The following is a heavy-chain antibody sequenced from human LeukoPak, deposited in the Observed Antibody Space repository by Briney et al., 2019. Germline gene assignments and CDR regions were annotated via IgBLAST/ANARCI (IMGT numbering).Heavy chain of an antibody. CDR1: GYTFTSYY. D-gene: IGHD4-17*01. CDR3: AKIGYGDYAFVDY. V-gene: IGHV1-46*01. CDR2: INPSGGTT. Sequence: ASVTVSCKASGYTFTSYYMHWVRQAPGQGLEWMGIINPSGGTTNYAQKFQGRVTMTRDMSTSTVYMELSSLRSEDTAVYYCAKIGYGDYAFVDYWGQGTLVTVSS. J-gene: IGHJ4*02.